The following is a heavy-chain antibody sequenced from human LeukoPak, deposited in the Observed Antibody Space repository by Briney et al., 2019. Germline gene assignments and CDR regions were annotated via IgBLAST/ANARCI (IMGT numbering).Heavy chain of an antibody. J-gene: IGHJ5*02. CDR3: AKGYDFWSGYSS. CDR2: IRDSGET. Sequence: GGSLRLSCAGSGFSVSNYYMSWVRQAPGKGLEWVSLIRDSGETFYADSVKGRFTISRDNSKNTLYLQMNSLRAEDTAVYYCAKGYDFWSGYSSWGQGTLVTVSS. CDR1: GFSVSNYY. V-gene: IGHV3-53*01. D-gene: IGHD3-3*01.